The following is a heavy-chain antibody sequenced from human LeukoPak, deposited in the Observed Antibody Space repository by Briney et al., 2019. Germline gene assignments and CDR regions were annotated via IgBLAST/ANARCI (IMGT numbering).Heavy chain of an antibody. CDR3: AKIPQEGSGYYFGYHYYYYMDV. Sequence: GGSLRLSCAASGFTVSRIYMSWVRQAPGKGLEWVSVIYSGGSTYYADSVKGRFTISRDNSKNTLYLQMNSLRAEDTAVYYCAKIPQEGSGYYFGYHYYYYMDVWGKGTTVTVSS. D-gene: IGHD3-22*01. J-gene: IGHJ6*03. CDR1: GFTVSRIY. CDR2: IYSGGST. V-gene: IGHV3-53*01.